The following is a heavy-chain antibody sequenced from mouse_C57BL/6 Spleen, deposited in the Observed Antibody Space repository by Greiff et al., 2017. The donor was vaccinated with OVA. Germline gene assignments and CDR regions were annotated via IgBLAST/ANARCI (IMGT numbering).Heavy chain of an antibody. J-gene: IGHJ1*03. D-gene: IGHD2-5*01. Sequence: VKLQESGAELVKPGASVKLSCKASGYTFTSYWMHWVKQRPGQGLEWIGMIHPNSGSTNYNEKFKSKATLTVDKSSSTAYMQLSSLTSEDSAVYYCARECYSNFSHWYFDVWGTGTTVTVSS. CDR3: ARECYSNFSHWYFDV. V-gene: IGHV1-64*01. CDR1: GYTFTSYW. CDR2: IHPNSGST.